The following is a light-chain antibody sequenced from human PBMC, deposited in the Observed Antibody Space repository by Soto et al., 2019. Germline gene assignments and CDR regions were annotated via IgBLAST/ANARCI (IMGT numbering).Light chain of an antibody. CDR1: QSISSW. V-gene: IGKV1-5*03. J-gene: IGKJ3*01. CDR3: QQSYSIPRLT. CDR2: KAS. Sequence: DIQMTQSPSTLSASVGDRVTITCRASQSISSWLAWYQQKPGKAPKLLIYKASSLESGVPSRFSGSGSGTEFTLTISSLQPDDFATYYCQQSYSIPRLTFGPGTRVEIK.